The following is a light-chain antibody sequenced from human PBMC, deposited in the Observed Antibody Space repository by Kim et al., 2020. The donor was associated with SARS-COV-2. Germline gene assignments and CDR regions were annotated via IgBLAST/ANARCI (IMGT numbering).Light chain of an antibody. CDR2: DAS. V-gene: IGKV1-33*01. Sequence: DIQMTQSPSSLSASVGDTVSITCQSSQDIRIYLNWYQQKPGKAPVILMNDASNLDTGVPSRFSGSGSGTHFTLTISSLQPDDIATYYCQQYDSLPLTFGGGTKVDIK. J-gene: IGKJ4*01. CDR3: QQYDSLPLT. CDR1: QDIRIY.